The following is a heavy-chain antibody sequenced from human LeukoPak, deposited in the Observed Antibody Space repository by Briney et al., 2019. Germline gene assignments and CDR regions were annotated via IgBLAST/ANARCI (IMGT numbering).Heavy chain of an antibody. J-gene: IGHJ4*02. CDR3: AKSLGAVVPAALDY. CDR2: ISSSSTYI. V-gene: IGHV3-21*04. CDR1: GFTFSSYS. D-gene: IGHD2-2*01. Sequence: GGSLRLSCAASGFTFSSYSMNWVRQAPGKGLEWVSSISSSSTYIYYADSVKGRFTISRDNAKNSLYLQMNSLRAEDTAVYYCAKSLGAVVPAALDYWGQGTLVTVSS.